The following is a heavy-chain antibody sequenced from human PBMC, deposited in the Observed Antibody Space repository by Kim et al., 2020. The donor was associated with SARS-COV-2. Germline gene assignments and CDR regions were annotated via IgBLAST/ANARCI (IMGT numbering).Heavy chain of an antibody. D-gene: IGHD3-22*01. V-gene: IGHV1-18*04. CDR3: ASWDYYDSSGYYLLGYYGMDV. Sequence: ASVKVSCKASGYTFTSYGISWVRQAPGQGLEWMGWISAYNGNTNYAQKLQGRVTMTTDTSTSTAYMELRSLRSDDTAVYYCASWDYYDSSGYYLLGYYGMDVWGQGTTVTVSS. CDR2: ISAYNGNT. J-gene: IGHJ6*02. CDR1: GYTFTSYG.